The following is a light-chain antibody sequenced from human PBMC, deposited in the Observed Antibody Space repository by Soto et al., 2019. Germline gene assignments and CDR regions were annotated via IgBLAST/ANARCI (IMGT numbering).Light chain of an antibody. Sequence: EIVLTQSPGTLSLSPGERATLSCRASQTISNTFLAWYQQKPGQPPRLLIYGASSRATDIPDRFSGSGSGTDFTLTIGRLEPEDFAVYYCQQFGVSPTFGGGTKVDIK. J-gene: IGKJ4*01. CDR2: GAS. V-gene: IGKV3-20*01. CDR3: QQFGVSPT. CDR1: QTISNTF.